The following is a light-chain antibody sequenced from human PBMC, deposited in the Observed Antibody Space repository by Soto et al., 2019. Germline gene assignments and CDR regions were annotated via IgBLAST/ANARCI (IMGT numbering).Light chain of an antibody. J-gene: IGLJ1*01. CDR1: SSDVGSYNL. CDR2: EVS. Sequence: QSVLTQPASVSGSPGQSITISCTGTSSDVGSYNLVSWYQQHPGKAPKLMIYEVSKRPSGVSNRFSGSKSGNTASLTISGLQAEDEADYYCCSYAGSSLVFGTGTKVTDL. V-gene: IGLV2-23*02. CDR3: CSYAGSSLV.